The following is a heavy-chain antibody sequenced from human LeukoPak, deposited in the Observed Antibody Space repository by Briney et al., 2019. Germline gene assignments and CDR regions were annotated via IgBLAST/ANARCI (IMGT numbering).Heavy chain of an antibody. CDR2: INWNGGST. CDR1: GFTFDDYG. J-gene: IGHJ3*02. CDR3: ARRRQSLWFWESYDAFDI. Sequence: GGSLRLSCAASGFTFDDYGMSWVRQAPGKGLEWVSSINWNGGSTGYADSVKGRFTISRDNAKNSLYLQMNSLRAEDTALYYCARRRQSLWFWESYDAFDIWGQGTMVTVSS. V-gene: IGHV3-20*04. D-gene: IGHD3-10*01.